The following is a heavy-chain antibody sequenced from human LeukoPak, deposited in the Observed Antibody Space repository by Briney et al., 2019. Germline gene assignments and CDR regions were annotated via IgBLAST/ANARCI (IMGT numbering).Heavy chain of an antibody. CDR3: AKVLKSGYSFLRGAFDI. CDR1: GFTFSSYS. J-gene: IGHJ3*02. Sequence: PGGSLRLSCAASGFTFSSYSMNWVRQAPGKGLEWVSYISSSSSTIYYADSVKGRFTISRDNSKNTLYLQMNSLRAEDTAVYYCAKVLKSGYSFLRGAFDIWGQGTMVTVSS. CDR2: ISSSSSTI. V-gene: IGHV3-48*01. D-gene: IGHD5-18*01.